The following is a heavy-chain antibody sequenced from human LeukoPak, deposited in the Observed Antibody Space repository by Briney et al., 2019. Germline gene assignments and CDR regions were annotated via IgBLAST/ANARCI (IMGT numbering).Heavy chain of an antibody. J-gene: IGHJ4*02. CDR2: FDPEDGET. V-gene: IGHV1-24*01. Sequence: ASVKVSCKVSGYTLTELSMHWVRQAPGKGLEWMGGFDPEDGETIYAQKFQGRVTMTEDTSTDTAYMELSSLRSEDTAVYYCATTLSSSWYPPSDYWGQGTLVTVSS. CDR3: ATTLSSSWYPPSDY. CDR1: GYTLTELS. D-gene: IGHD6-13*01.